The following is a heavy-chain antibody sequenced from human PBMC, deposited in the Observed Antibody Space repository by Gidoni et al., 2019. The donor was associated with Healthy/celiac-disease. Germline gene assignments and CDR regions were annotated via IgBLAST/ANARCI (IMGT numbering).Heavy chain of an antibody. CDR2: INHSRST. J-gene: IGHJ6*02. V-gene: IGHV4-34*01. Sequence: QVQLQQWGAGLLKPSETLSLTCAVYGGSFSGYYWSWIRQPPGKGLEWIGEINHSRSTNYNPSLKSRVTISVDTSKNQFSLKLSSVTAADTAVYYCARHVLRFLEWSLGGMDVWGQGTTVTVSS. CDR1: GGSFSGYY. D-gene: IGHD3-3*01. CDR3: ARHVLRFLEWSLGGMDV.